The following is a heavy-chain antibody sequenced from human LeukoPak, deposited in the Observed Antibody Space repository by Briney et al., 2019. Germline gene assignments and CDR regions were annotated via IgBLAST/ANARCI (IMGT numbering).Heavy chain of an antibody. J-gene: IGHJ4*02. D-gene: IGHD1-26*01. CDR3: AKDRDSGSPSEC. CDR1: GFTFSSYG. V-gene: IGHV3-30*18. CDR2: ISYDGSNK. Sequence: GRSLRLSCAASGFTFSSYGMHWVRQAPGKGLEWVAVISYDGSNKYYADSVKGRFTISRDNSKNTVYLEMNSLRTDDTAVYYCAKDRDSGSPSECWGQGTLVTVPS.